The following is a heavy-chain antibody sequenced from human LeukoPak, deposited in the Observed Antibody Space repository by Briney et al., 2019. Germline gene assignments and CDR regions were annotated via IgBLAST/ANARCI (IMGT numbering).Heavy chain of an antibody. Sequence: SETLSLTCAVYGGSFSGYYWSWIRQPPGKGLEWIGEINHSGSTNYNPSLKSRVTISVDTSKNQFSLKLSSVTAADTAVYYCARPGRGHHTRTFDYWGQGTLVTVSS. CDR2: INHSGST. J-gene: IGHJ4*02. D-gene: IGHD1-14*01. V-gene: IGHV4-34*01. CDR3: ARPGRGHHTRTFDY. CDR1: GGSFSGYY.